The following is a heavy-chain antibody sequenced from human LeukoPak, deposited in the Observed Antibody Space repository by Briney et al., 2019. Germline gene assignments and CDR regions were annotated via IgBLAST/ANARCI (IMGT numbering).Heavy chain of an antibody. CDR1: GGSISSSNW. J-gene: IGHJ3*02. V-gene: IGHV4-4*02. CDR2: IYHSGST. D-gene: IGHD3-22*01. CDR3: ASGSSGYYDAFDI. Sequence: PSETLSLTCAVSGGSISSSNWWSWVRQPPGKGLEWIGEIYHSGSTNYNPSLKSRVTISVDKSKNQFSLKLSSVTAADTAVYYCASGSSGYYDAFDIWGQGTMVTVSS.